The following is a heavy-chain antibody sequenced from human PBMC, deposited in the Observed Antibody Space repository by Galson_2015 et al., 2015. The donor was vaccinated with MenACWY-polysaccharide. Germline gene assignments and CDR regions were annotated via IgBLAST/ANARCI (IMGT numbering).Heavy chain of an antibody. J-gene: IGHJ3*02. CDR1: GYTFISYD. V-gene: IGHV1-8*01. CDR2: MNPNSGNT. CDR3: ARVGYYDSSGYSLNAFDI. Sequence: SVKVSCKASGYTFISYDFNWVRQATGQGLERMGWMNPNSGNTGYAQKFQGRVTMTRNTSISTAYMELSSLRSEDTAVYYCARVGYYDSSGYSLNAFDIWGQGTMVTVAS. D-gene: IGHD3-22*01.